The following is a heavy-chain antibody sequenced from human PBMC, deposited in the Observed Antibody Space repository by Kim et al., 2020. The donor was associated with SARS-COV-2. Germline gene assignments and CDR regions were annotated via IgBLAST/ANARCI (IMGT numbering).Heavy chain of an antibody. J-gene: IGHJ4*02. D-gene: IGHD2-21*02. CDR3: ARALRTCGGDCAMFDY. V-gene: IGHV1-3*01. CDR1: GYTFTSYA. CDR2: INAGNGNT. Sequence: ASVKVSCKASGYTFTSYAMHWVRQAPGQRLEWMGWINAGNGNTKYSQKFQGRVTITRDTSASTAYMELSSLRSEDTAVYYCARALRTCGGDCAMFDYWGQGTLVTVSS.